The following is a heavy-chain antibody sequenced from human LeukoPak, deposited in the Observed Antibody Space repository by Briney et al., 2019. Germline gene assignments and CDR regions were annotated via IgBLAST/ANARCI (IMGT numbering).Heavy chain of an antibody. CDR3: ARPQYQLLENEAFDI. V-gene: IGHV3-21*01. D-gene: IGHD2-2*01. Sequence: AGGSLRLSCAASGFTFSDYTMNWVRQAPGKGLEWVSSISSGGAYKYYADSVKGRFTISRDNSKNTLYLQMNSLRPEDTAVYYCARPQYQLLENEAFDIWGQGTMVIVSS. CDR1: GFTFSDYT. J-gene: IGHJ3*02. CDR2: ISSGGAYK.